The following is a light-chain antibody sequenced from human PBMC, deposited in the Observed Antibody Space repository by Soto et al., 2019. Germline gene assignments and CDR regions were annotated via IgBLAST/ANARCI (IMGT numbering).Light chain of an antibody. Sequence: LTQPPSASGSPGQSVTISCTGTSSDVGGYNYVSWYQQHPGKAPKLMIYEVSKRPSGVPDRFSGSKSGNTASLTVSGLQAEDEADYYCSSYAGSKDYVFGTGTKVTVL. J-gene: IGLJ1*01. CDR1: SSDVGGYNY. CDR3: SSYAGSKDYV. V-gene: IGLV2-8*01. CDR2: EVS.